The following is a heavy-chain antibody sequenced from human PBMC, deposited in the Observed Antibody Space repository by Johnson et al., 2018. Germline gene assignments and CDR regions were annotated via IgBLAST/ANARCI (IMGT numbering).Heavy chain of an antibody. V-gene: IGHV3-23*01. CDR1: GLNFRYYG. Sequence: VQLQESGGGVVQPGKSLRLSCIASGLNFRYYGINWVRQAPGKGLEWVSSISFSDDSAYYTDSVKGRFTISRDNSKNTLYLQRNSLRAEDTAVYYCAKDPYRNSWYKCFHHWGQGILVTVSS. CDR2: ISFSDDSA. CDR3: AKDPYRNSWYKCFHH. J-gene: IGHJ1*01. D-gene: IGHD6-13*01.